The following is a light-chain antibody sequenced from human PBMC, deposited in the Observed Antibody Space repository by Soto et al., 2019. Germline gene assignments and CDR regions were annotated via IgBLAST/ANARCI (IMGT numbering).Light chain of an antibody. CDR2: AAS. CDR1: QNININ. J-gene: IGKJ1*01. V-gene: IGKV3-15*01. CDR3: QQYNSWPET. Sequence: EIVMTQSPATLSVSPGERATLSCRASQNININLAWYQQKPGQAPRLLIYAASTRATGVPARFSGTGSGAGFTLIISSLQSEDFAVYFCQQYNSWPETFGQGTKVEIK.